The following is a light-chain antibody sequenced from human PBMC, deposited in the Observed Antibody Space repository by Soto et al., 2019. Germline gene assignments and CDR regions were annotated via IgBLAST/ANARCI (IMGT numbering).Light chain of an antibody. V-gene: IGKV3-20*01. J-gene: IGKJ3*01. Sequence: EIVLTQSPGTLSLSPGERATLSCRASQSVTNNYLAWYQQKPGQAPRLLIYDAFPRATGIPDRFGGSGSGAEFTLPLSRLEPEDFAVYYCQQYGSSSFTFGPGTKVDIK. CDR3: QQYGSSSFT. CDR1: QSVTNNY. CDR2: DAF.